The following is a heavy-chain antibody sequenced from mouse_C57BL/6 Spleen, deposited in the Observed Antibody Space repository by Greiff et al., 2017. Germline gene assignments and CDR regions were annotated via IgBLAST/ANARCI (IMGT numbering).Heavy chain of an antibody. Sequence: EVNVVESGGGLVQPGGSLKLSCAASGFTFSDYGMAWVRQAPRKGPEWVAFISNLAYSIYYADTVTGRFTISRENAKNTLYLEMSSLRSEDTAMYYCARQDDGYSYWYFDVWGTGTTVTVSS. D-gene: IGHD2-3*01. V-gene: IGHV5-15*01. CDR3: ARQDDGYSYWYFDV. CDR1: GFTFSDYG. J-gene: IGHJ1*03. CDR2: ISNLAYSI.